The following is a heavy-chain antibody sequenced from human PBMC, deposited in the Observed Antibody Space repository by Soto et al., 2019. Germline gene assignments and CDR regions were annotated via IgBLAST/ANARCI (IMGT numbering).Heavy chain of an antibody. CDR2: ISGSGGST. CDR1: GFTFSSYA. D-gene: IGHD2-15*01. Sequence: GGSLRLSCAASGFTFSSYAMSWVRQAPGKGLEWVSAISGSGGSTYYADSVKGRFTISRDNSKNTLYLQMNSLRAEDTAVYYCAKPRSGYCSGGSCYSRVSRSAFDIWGQGTMVTVSS. CDR3: AKPRSGYCSGGSCYSRVSRSAFDI. J-gene: IGHJ3*02. V-gene: IGHV3-23*01.